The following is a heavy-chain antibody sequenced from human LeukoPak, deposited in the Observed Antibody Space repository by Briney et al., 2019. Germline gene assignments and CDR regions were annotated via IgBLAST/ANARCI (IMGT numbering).Heavy chain of an antibody. CDR3: ALSSIHKDYYFGMDV. V-gene: IGHV3-7*03. Sequence: GGSLRLSCEGSAFIFSGHWMNWVRQTPGKGLEWVASIKEDGSERQYVDSVKGRFSISRDNTKGSLFLQLNSLSAEDTAVYYCALSSIHKDYYFGMDVWGQGTTVTVSS. CDR1: AFIFSGHW. D-gene: IGHD2-2*01. J-gene: IGHJ6*02. CDR2: IKEDGSER.